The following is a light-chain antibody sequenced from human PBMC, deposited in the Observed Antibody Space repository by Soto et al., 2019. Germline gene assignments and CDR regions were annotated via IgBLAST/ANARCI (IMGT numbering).Light chain of an antibody. CDR3: QLYSGSPWT. CDR2: GVS. J-gene: IGKJ1*01. CDR1: QSINNKY. Sequence: EIVLTQSPGTLSLSPGERATLSCRASQSINNKYLAWYQQEPGQTPRLLIHGVSIRATRIPDRFSGSGSGTDFTLTISRLEPEDFAVYYCQLYSGSPWTFGQGTKVEIK. V-gene: IGKV3-20*01.